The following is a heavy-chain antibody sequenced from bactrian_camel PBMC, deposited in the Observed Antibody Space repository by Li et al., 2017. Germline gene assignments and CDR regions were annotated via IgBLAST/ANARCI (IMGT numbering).Heavy chain of an antibody. CDR3: AEGRGSRGEHCYSLNY. J-gene: IGHJ4*01. CDR2: IDKGGTT. Sequence: HVQLVESGGGSVQGGGSLRLSCAASGYRYGGACMGWFRQAPGKEREGVASIDKGGTTTYADSVKGRFTISRDSAKNTVYLQMNNLQPEDTATYYCAEGRGSRGEHCYSLNYWGQGTQVTV. CDR1: GYRYGGAC. D-gene: IGHD6*01. V-gene: IGHV3S53*01.